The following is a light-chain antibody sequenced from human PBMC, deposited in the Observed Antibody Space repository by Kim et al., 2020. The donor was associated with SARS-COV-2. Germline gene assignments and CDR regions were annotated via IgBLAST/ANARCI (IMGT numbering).Light chain of an antibody. CDR2: VAS. V-gene: IGKV1-39*01. Sequence: DIQMTQSPSSLSASVGDRVTITCRASQSIGTFLNWYQQKPGKAPNLLIYVASGLESGVPSRFRGSGSGTDFTLTNRSLQPDDFASYNCKQTYNTPYTFGLENNLEI. CDR1: QSIGTF. CDR3: KQTYNTPYT. J-gene: IGKJ2*01.